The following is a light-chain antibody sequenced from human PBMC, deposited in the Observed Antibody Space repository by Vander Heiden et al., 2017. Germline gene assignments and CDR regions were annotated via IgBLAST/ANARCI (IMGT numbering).Light chain of an antibody. CDR3: SSYLGPGGRV. J-gene: IGLJ2*01. Sequence: QSALTQPASVSGSPGQSITISCAGTSSDVGGYDYVSWYQHHPGKAPRLIIYDVTNRPSGVSNRFSGSKSGNTASLTISGLQAEDEADYYCSSYLGPGGRVFGGGTKLNVI. CDR1: SSDVGGYDY. V-gene: IGLV2-14*01. CDR2: DVT.